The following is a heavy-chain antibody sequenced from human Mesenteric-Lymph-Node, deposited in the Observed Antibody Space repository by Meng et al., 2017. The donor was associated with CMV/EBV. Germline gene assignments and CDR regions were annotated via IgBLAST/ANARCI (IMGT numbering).Heavy chain of an antibody. D-gene: IGHD6-19*01. Sequence: GGSLRLSCATSGFNFKTYDMIWVRQAPGKGLEWVSFISMSGGTMHYADSVKGRFTISRDNADNSLYLQMNFLRAEDTALYFCAKHRGDSSGWYVGDYFDYWGQGTLVTVSS. CDR3: AKHRGDSSGWYVGDYFDY. CDR2: ISMSGGTM. V-gene: IGHV3-48*03. J-gene: IGHJ4*02. CDR1: GFNFKTYD.